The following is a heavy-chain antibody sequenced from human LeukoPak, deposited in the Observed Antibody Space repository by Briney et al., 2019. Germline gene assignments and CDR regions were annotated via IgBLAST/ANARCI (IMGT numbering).Heavy chain of an antibody. J-gene: IGHJ5*02. CDR2: ISSSSSYI. Sequence: GGSLRLSCAASGFTFSNYSMNWVRQAPGKGLEWVSSISSSSSYIYYADSVKGRFTISRDNAKSSLYLQMNSLRAEDTAVYYCARDFMVRGAANWFDPWGQGTLVTVSS. CDR3: ARDFMVRGAANWFDP. CDR1: GFTFSNYS. D-gene: IGHD3-10*01. V-gene: IGHV3-21*01.